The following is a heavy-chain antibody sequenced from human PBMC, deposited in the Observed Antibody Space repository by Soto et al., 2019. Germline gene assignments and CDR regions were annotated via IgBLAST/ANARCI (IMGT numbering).Heavy chain of an antibody. CDR3: ANGDDSSGWYTNFDH. Sequence: GGSLRLSCAASGLTFSSYAMTWVSQTPGKGLEWVSGISGSGGSTYYADSVKGRFTISRDNSKNTLYLQMNSLRAEDTAVYYCANGDDSSGWYTNFDHWGQGTLVTVSS. J-gene: IGHJ4*02. D-gene: IGHD6-19*01. CDR1: GLTFSSYA. CDR2: ISGSGGST. V-gene: IGHV3-23*01.